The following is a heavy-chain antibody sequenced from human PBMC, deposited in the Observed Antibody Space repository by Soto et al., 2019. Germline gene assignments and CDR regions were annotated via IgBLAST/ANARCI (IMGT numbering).Heavy chain of an antibody. V-gene: IGHV4-34*01. CDR2: INHSGST. CDR3: ARGASRRRYCSGGSCYGAFDI. D-gene: IGHD2-15*01. Sequence: SETLSLTCAVYGGSFSGYYWSWIRQPPGKGLEWIGEINHSGSTNYNPSLKSRVTISVDTSKNQFSLKLSSVTAADTAVYYCARGASRRRYCSGGSCYGAFDIWGQGTMVTV. J-gene: IGHJ3*02. CDR1: GGSFSGYY.